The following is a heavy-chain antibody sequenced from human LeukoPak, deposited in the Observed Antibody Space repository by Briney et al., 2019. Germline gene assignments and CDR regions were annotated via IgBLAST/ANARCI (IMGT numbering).Heavy chain of an antibody. J-gene: IGHJ6*03. V-gene: IGHV4-30-4*08. CDR2: IYYSGST. D-gene: IGHD3-10*01. CDR1: GGSISSGDYY. CDR3: ARGTMVRGVIFYMDV. Sequence: SQTLSLTXTVSGGSISSGDYYWSWIRQPPGKGLEWIGYIYYSGSTYYNPSLKSRVTISVDTSKNQFSLKLSSVTAADTAVYYCARGTMVRGVIFYMDVWGKGTTVTVSS.